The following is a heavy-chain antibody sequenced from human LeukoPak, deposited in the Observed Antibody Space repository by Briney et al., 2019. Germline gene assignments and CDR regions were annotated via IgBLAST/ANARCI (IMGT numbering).Heavy chain of an antibody. CDR3: ARVESLSQWEH. CDR2: IDPNSGGT. D-gene: IGHD1-26*01. Sequence: GASVKVSCKASGYTFTGYYLHWVRQAPGQGLEWMGWIDPNSGGTGSAQEFQGRVTMTRDTSISTAYMELSSLRSDDTAVYYCARVESLSQWEHWGQGTLVTVSS. V-gene: IGHV1-2*02. J-gene: IGHJ1*01. CDR1: GYTFTGYY.